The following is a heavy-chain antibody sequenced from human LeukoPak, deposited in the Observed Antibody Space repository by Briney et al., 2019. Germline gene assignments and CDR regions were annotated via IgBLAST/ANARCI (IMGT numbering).Heavy chain of an antibody. V-gene: IGHV1-2*02. CDR1: GYTFTGYY. CDR2: INPNSGGT. D-gene: IGHD3-22*01. J-gene: IGHJ1*01. CDR3: ARDGVGYYDSSGYYYFQH. Sequence: ASVKVSCKTSGYTFTGYYMHWVRQAPGQGLEWMGWINPNSGGTNYAQKFQGRVTMTRDTSISTAYMELSRLRSDDTAVYYCARDGVGYYDSSGYYYFQHWGQGTLVTVSS.